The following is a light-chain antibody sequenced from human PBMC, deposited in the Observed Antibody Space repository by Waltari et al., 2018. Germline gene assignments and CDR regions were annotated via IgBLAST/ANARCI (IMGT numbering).Light chain of an antibody. V-gene: IGLV2-8*01. Sequence: QSALTQPPSASGSPGQSVTISCTGTSSDVGGYNYVSWYQQYPDKAPNLMIYEVNKRPSGGPDRFSGSKSGNTASLTVSGLQAEDEADYYCSSYAGADTVVFGGGTKLTVL. CDR2: EVN. CDR3: SSYAGADTVV. J-gene: IGLJ2*01. CDR1: SSDVGGYNY.